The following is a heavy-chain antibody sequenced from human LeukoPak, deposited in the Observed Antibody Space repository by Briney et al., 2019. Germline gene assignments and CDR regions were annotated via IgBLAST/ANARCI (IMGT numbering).Heavy chain of an antibody. CDR1: GFTFSSYW. CDR2: ISGSGGTS. V-gene: IGHV3-23*01. D-gene: IGHD6-19*01. J-gene: IGHJ4*02. CDR3: AKDHLPGIVVADRDY. Sequence: PGGSLRLSCAASGFTFSSYWMSWVRQAPGKGLEWVSAISGSGGTSYYADSVKGRFTISRDNSKNTLYLQINSLRAEDTALYYCAKDHLPGIVVADRDYWGQGTLVTVSS.